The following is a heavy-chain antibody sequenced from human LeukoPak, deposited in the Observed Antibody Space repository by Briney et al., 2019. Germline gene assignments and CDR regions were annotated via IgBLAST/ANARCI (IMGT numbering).Heavy chain of an antibody. J-gene: IGHJ4*02. D-gene: IGHD5-18*01. CDR1: GYSFTSYW. V-gene: IGHV5-51*01. CDR3: ASGDTKLTSAHGFDY. CDR2: IYPGDFDT. Sequence: GESLKISSKGSGYSFTSYWIGWVRKMPGKGLEWLGAIYPGDFDTRYSPSFQGQVTISADKSISTAYLQWSSLNASDTAMYYCASGDTKLTSAHGFDYWGQGTLVTVSS.